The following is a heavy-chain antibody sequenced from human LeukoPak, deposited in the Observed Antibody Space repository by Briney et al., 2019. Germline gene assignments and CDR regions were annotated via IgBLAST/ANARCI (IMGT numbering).Heavy chain of an antibody. CDR1: GYTFTSYG. D-gene: IGHD3-22*01. CDR2: ISAYNGNT. V-gene: IGHV1-18*01. CDR3: ARDRSSGTSDY. J-gene: IGHJ4*02. Sequence: GASVKVSCKASGYTFTSYGISWVRQAPGHGLDWMGWISAYNGNTEYAQKLQDRVTMTTDTSTSTAYMQLRSLRADDTAVYYCARDRSSGTSDYWGQGTLVTVSS.